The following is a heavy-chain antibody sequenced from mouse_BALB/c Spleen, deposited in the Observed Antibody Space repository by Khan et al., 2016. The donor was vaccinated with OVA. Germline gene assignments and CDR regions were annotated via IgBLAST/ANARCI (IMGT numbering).Heavy chain of an antibody. J-gene: IGHJ3*01. CDR2: INPYNGGT. CDR3: ARGNYYGSTSWFGY. CDR1: GYSFTDYT. V-gene: IGHV1-18*01. Sequence: VQLQQSGPELVKPGTSMKISCKASGYSFTDYTMNWVKQSHGKNLEWIGLINPYNGGTSYNQKFKGKATLTVDKSSSTAYMQLRSLTSEDSAVYYCARGNYYGSTSWFGYWGQGTLVTVSA. D-gene: IGHD1-1*01.